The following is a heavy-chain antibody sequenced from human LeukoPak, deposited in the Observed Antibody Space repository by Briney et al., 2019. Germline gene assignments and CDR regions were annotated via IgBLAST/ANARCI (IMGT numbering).Heavy chain of an antibody. Sequence: GGSLRLSCAASGITSSDNFMSWIRQAPGKGLEWVSYISKSDGTTYYADTVKGRFTISRDSAKNSLYLQMNSLRAEDMALYYCAKAVGDYYGSGSYSYYFDYWGQGTLVTVSS. CDR1: GITSSDNF. CDR3: AKAVGDYYGSGSYSYYFDY. V-gene: IGHV3-11*01. CDR2: ISKSDGTT. D-gene: IGHD3-10*01. J-gene: IGHJ4*02.